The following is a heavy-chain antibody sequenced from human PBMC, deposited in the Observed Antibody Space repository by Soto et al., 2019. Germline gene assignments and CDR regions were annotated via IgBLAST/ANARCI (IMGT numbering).Heavy chain of an antibody. CDR3: ASLYCSGGSGYSSGKQDVAFDS. D-gene: IGHD2-15*01. V-gene: IGHV5-51*01. CDR1: GYSFTSYW. CDR2: IYPGDSDT. Sequence: RESLKISCKGSGYSFTSYWIGWVRQMPGKGLEWMGIIYPGDSDTRYSPSFQGQVTISADKSISTAYLQWSSLKASGTAMYYCASLYCSGGSGYSSGKQDVAFDSWGQRTVVSVAS. J-gene: IGHJ3*02.